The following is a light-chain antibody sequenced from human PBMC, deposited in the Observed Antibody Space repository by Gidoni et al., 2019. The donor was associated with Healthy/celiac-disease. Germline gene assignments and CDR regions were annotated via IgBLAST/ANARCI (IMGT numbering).Light chain of an antibody. CDR1: QDISNY. Sequence: DIQITQSPSSLSASVGDRVTITCQANQDISNYLDWYQQKPGKAPKLLIYDASNMETGVPARFSGSGSGTDFTFTISSLQPEDIATYYCQQYGSLPLAFGGGTRVEIK. CDR3: QQYGSLPLA. J-gene: IGKJ4*01. CDR2: DAS. V-gene: IGKV1-33*01.